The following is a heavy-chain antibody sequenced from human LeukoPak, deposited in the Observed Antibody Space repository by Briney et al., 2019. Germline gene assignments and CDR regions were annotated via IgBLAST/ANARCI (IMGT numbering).Heavy chain of an antibody. V-gene: IGHV3-23*01. CDR1: GFTFSRYA. J-gene: IGHJ4*02. CDR2: INDNGGGS. Sequence: GGSLRLSCAASGFTFSRYAMSWFRQAPGKGLEWVSTINDNGGGSYSADSVRGRFTISRDNSKNTLSLQMNSLRAEDTAVYYCAKGHTAGALHYFDYWGQGTLVTLSS. D-gene: IGHD2-21*02. CDR3: AKGHTAGALHYFDY.